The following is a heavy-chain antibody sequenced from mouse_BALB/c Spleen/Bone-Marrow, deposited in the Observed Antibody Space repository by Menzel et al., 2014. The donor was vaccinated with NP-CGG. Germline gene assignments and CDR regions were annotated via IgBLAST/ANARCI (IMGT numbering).Heavy chain of an antibody. CDR1: GYTFTDTW. V-gene: IGHV1-7*01. J-gene: IGHJ2*01. CDR2: INPSTGYA. CDR3: ARDY. Sequence: VKLMESGPELAKPGASVKMSCKASGYTFTDTWIHWIKQRPGQGLEWIGYINPSTGYAEYNQNFKGKATLTVDKSSSTAYMQLSSLTSEDSAVYYCARDYWGQDTTLTVSS.